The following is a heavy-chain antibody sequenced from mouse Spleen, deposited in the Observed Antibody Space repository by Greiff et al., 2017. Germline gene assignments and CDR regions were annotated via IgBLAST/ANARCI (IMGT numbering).Heavy chain of an antibody. D-gene: IGHD2-14*01. J-gene: IGHJ2*01. CDR3: ARLYYRYDDY. CDR1: GFTFSDYG. V-gene: IGHV5-17*01. CDR2: ISSGSSTI. Sequence: EVKLQESGGGLVKPGGSLKLSCAASGFTFSDYGMHWVRQAPEKGLEWVAYISSGSSTIYYADTVKGRFTISRDNAKNTLFLQMTSLRSEDTAMYYCARLYYRYDDYWGQGTTLTVSS.